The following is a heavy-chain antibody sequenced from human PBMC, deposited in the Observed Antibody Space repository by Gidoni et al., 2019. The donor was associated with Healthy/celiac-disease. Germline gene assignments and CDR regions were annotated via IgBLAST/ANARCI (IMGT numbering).Heavy chain of an antibody. Sequence: QVQLVASGGGVVQPGMSLRLSCAASGFTFSSYAMHWVRQAPGKGLEWGAVISYDGSNKYYADSVKGRFTISRDNSKNTLYLQMNSLRAEDTAVYYCARDNDWEGAFDIWGQGTMVTVSS. CDR1: GFTFSSYA. V-gene: IGHV3-30*01. CDR3: ARDNDWEGAFDI. J-gene: IGHJ3*02. CDR2: ISYDGSNK. D-gene: IGHD3-9*01.